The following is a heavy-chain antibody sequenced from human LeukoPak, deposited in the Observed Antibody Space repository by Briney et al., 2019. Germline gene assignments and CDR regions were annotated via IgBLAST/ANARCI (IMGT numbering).Heavy chain of an antibody. CDR1: GFTFSSHW. Sequence: GGSLRLSCAASGFTFSSHWMHWVRQPPGEGLVWVSRIYPGGRGTDYADSVKGRFTISRDDAKNTLYLQMNSLRVEDTALYYCVGEGFGAYWGQGTLVTVSA. D-gene: IGHD3-10*01. CDR2: IYPGGRGT. V-gene: IGHV3-74*01. J-gene: IGHJ4*02. CDR3: VGEGFGAY.